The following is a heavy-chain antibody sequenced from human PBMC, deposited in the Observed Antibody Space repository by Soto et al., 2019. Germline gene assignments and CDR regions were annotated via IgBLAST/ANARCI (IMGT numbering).Heavy chain of an antibody. V-gene: IGHV3-30*18. Sequence: TGGSLRLSCAASGFTFSSYGMHWVRQAPGKGLEWVAVISYDGSNKYYADSVKGRFTISRDNSKNTLYLQMNSLRAEDTAVYYCAKAGGYCSGGSCHNYFDYWGQGTLVTVSS. D-gene: IGHD2-15*01. CDR3: AKAGGYCSGGSCHNYFDY. J-gene: IGHJ4*02. CDR2: ISYDGSNK. CDR1: GFTFSSYG.